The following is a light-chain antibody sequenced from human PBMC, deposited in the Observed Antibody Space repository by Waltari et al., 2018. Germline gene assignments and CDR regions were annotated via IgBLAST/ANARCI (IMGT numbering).Light chain of an antibody. CDR3: SSYTSSSTVV. Sequence: QSALTQPASVSGSPGQSITISCTGTSSDVGGYNYVSWYQQHPGKAPQLMLYDVRKRPSGVSNRCSGSKSGNTASLTISGLQAEDEADYYCSSYTSSSTVVFGGGTKLTVL. V-gene: IGLV2-14*01. CDR2: DVR. CDR1: SSDVGGYNY. J-gene: IGLJ2*01.